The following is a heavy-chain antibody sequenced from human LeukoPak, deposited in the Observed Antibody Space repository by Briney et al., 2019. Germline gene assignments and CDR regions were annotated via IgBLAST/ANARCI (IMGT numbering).Heavy chain of an antibody. Sequence: SETLSLTCFVSGGSISSHYWSWIRQPPGKGLEFIGNIYYSGTTIYNPSLKSRVTISIDTSKHQFSLKLTSVTAADTAVYYCARGPGMATIKDWGQGTLVTVSS. CDR3: ARGPGMATIKD. J-gene: IGHJ4*02. CDR2: IYYSGTT. D-gene: IGHD5-24*01. CDR1: GGSISSHY. V-gene: IGHV4-59*11.